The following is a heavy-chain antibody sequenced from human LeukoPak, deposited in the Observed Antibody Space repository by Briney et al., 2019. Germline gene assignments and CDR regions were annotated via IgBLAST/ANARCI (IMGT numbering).Heavy chain of an antibody. CDR2: IYYSGST. CDR3: ARDYGGNAAFLDY. Sequence: PSETLSLTCTVSGGSISSSSYYWGWIRQPPGTGLEWIGSIYYSGSTYYNPSLKSRVTISVDTSKNQFSLKLSSVTAADTAVYYCARDYGGNAAFLDYWGQGTLVTVSS. D-gene: IGHD4-23*01. V-gene: IGHV4-39*02. J-gene: IGHJ4*02. CDR1: GGSISSSSYY.